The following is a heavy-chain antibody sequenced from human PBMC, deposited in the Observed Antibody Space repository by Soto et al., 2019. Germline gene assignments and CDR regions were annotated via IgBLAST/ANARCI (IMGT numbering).Heavy chain of an antibody. D-gene: IGHD3-10*01. CDR1: GGSISSYY. CDR2: IYYSGST. J-gene: IGHJ6*02. V-gene: IGHV4-59*08. Sequence: SETLSLTCTVSGGSISSYYWSWIRQPPGKGLEWIGYIYYSGSTNYNPSLKSRVTISVDTSKNQFSLKLSSVTAADTAVYYCARQGFGPLHGLVEVWGQGTTVTVSS. CDR3: ARQGFGPLHGLVEV.